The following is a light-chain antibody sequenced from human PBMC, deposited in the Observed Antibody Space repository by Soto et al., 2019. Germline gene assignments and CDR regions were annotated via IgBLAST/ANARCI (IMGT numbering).Light chain of an antibody. J-gene: IGLJ3*02. CDR3: LLYYGGAHLV. CDR2: TTN. V-gene: IGLV7-43*01. Sequence: QAVVTQEPSLTVSPGGTVTLTCASSTGAVTSGNYPSWFQRKPGQAPRTLIYTTNDKHSWTPARFSGSLLGGRATLTLSGAQPEYEADYYCLLYYGGAHLVFGGGTKVTVL. CDR1: TGAVTSGNY.